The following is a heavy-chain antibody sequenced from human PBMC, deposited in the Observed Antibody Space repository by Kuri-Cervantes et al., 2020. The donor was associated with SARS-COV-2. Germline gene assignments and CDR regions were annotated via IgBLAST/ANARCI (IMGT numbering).Heavy chain of an antibody. J-gene: IGHJ4*02. Sequence: LRPSCAVSGGSISSGGYSWSWIRQPPGKGLEWIGYIYHSGSTYNNPSLKSRVTVSVDRSKNQFSLKLSSVTAADTAVYYCARGQYSSSWYSNLDYWGQGTLVTVSS. CDR2: IYHSGST. CDR3: ARGQYSSSWYSNLDY. CDR1: GGSISSGGYS. D-gene: IGHD6-13*01. V-gene: IGHV4-30-2*01.